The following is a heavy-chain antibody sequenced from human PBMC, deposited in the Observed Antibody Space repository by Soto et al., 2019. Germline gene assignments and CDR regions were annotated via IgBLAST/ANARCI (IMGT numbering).Heavy chain of an antibody. J-gene: IGHJ5*02. CDR1: GFSLSTSGVG. D-gene: IGHD6-13*01. CDR2: IYWDDDK. CDR3: ALSGSSWYGGGWFDP. V-gene: IGHV2-5*02. Sequence: QITLKESGPTLVKPTQTLTLTCTFSGFSLSTSGVGVGWIRQPPGKALEWLALIYWDDDKRYSPSLKSRLTITKDTSKNQVVLTMTNMDPVDTATYYCALSGSSWYGGGWFDPWGQGTLVTVSS.